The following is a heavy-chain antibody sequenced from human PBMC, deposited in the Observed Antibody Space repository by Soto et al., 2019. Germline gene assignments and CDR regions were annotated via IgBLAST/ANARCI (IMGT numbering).Heavy chain of an antibody. J-gene: IGHJ6*02. CDR1: GFTFSNAW. D-gene: IGHD6-13*01. CDR3: TTASSWYLIFDYYYGMDV. V-gene: IGHV3-15*07. Sequence: GGSLRLSCAASGFTFSNAWMNWVRQAPGKGLEWVGRIKSKTDGGTTDYAAPVKGRFTISRDDSKNTLYLQMNSLKTEDTAVYYCTTASSWYLIFDYYYGMDVWGQGTTVTVSS. CDR2: IKSKTDGGTT.